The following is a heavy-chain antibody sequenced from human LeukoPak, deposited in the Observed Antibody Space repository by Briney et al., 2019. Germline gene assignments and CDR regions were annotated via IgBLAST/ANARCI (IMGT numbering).Heavy chain of an antibody. J-gene: IGHJ4*02. D-gene: IGHD3-10*01. V-gene: IGHV4-34*01. CDR3: ARAAYYYGPFDY. CDR2: INHSGST. CDR1: GGSFSGYY. Sequence: PSETLSLTCAVYGGSFSGYYWSWIRQPPGKGLEWIGEINHSGSTNYNPSLKSRVTISVDTSKNQFSLKLSSVTAADTAVYYCARAAYYYGPFDYWGQGTLVTVSS.